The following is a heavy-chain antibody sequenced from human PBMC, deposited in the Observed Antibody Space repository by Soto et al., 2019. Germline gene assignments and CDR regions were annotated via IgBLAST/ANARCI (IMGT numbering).Heavy chain of an antibody. CDR3: AAARRSGYSP. CDR1: GFLFSTSA. D-gene: IGHD5-12*01. J-gene: IGHJ6*02. V-gene: IGHV1-58*01. Sequence: ASVKVSCKPSGFLFSTSAVHWVRQSRGQRLEWIGWIVVGSGGTNYAHRFQDRVTISRDMSTNTAYLGLSSLRSEDTAIYYCAAARRSGYSPWGQGKTVTVSS. CDR2: IVVGSGGT.